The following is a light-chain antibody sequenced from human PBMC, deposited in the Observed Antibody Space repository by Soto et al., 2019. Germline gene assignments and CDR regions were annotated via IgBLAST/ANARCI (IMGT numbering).Light chain of an antibody. CDR2: EGS. Sequence: QSALTQPASVSGSPGQSITISCTGTTRDVGRYNLVSWYQQLPAKAPKLMIYEGSERPSGVSDRFSGSQSGSTASLTISGLQAEDEAHYYCCTYGGSGTVLFGGGTKLTVL. V-gene: IGLV2-23*01. J-gene: IGLJ3*02. CDR1: TRDVGRYNL. CDR3: CTYGGSGTVL.